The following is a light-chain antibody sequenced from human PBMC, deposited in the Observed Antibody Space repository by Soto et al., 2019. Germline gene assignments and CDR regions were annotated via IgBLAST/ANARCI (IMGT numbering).Light chain of an antibody. CDR2: SAS. J-gene: IGKJ5*01. CDR3: QQLNIYPIT. CDR1: QGINTF. Sequence: IQLTQSPSSLSASVGDRVTITCRASQGINTFLAWYRQKPGKAPQLLIYSASTLQSGVSSRFSGSGSGTDFTLTISSLQPEDFATYYCQQLNIYPITFGQGTRLEI. V-gene: IGKV1-9*01.